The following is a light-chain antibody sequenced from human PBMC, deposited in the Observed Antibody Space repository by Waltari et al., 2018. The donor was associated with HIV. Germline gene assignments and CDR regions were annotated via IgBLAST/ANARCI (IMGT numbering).Light chain of an antibody. V-gene: IGLV2-23*01. CDR2: EAV. Sequence: QSALTQPASVSGSPGQSITISCTGTSSAVGNYNLVPWYQQYPGKAPKLMIYEAVKRPSGVSNRISASKSGNTASLTISRLQAEDEADYYCCSYGGSSTWVFGGGTKLTVL. J-gene: IGLJ3*02. CDR1: SSAVGNYNL. CDR3: CSYGGSSTWV.